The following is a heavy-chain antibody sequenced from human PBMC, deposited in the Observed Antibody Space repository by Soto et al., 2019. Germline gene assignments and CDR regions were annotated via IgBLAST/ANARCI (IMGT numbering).Heavy chain of an antibody. V-gene: IGHV1-3*01. D-gene: IGHD6-13*01. CDR2: INAANGDT. CDR3: VRRHVSATGIDWFDP. J-gene: IGHJ5*02. CDR1: GYTFTSYG. Sequence: ASEKVSCKASGYTFTSYGIHWVRQAPGQRLEWMGWINAANGDTKYSPKLQGRVTITRDTSASTAYMELSSLRSEDTAVYYCVRRHVSATGIDWFDPWGQGTLVTVSS.